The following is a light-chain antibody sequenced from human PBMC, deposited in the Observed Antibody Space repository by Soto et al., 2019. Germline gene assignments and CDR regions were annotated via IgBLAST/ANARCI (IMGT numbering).Light chain of an antibody. CDR3: LQHNSYPYT. J-gene: IGKJ5*01. V-gene: IGKV1-17*01. CDR2: AAS. Sequence: DIQLTQSPSSLSASVGDRVPITCRASQGIRNDLSWYPQKPGKAPKRLIYAASSLQSGVPLRFSGSGSGTEFTLTISSLQPEDFATYYCLQHNSYPYTFGQGTRLEIK. CDR1: QGIRND.